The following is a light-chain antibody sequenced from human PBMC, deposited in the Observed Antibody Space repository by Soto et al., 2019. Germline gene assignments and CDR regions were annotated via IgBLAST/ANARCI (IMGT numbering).Light chain of an antibody. Sequence: IVMTQSPATLSVSPGERATLSCRASQSVSANFAGYHQKPGQPPRLLIFGASTRATGIPARFSRSGSGTEVTLTISSRQSEDFPVYYCEQRSNWPTFGGWTKVAL. CDR2: GAS. J-gene: IGKJ4*01. CDR1: QSVSAN. CDR3: EQRSNWPT. V-gene: IGKV3-15*01.